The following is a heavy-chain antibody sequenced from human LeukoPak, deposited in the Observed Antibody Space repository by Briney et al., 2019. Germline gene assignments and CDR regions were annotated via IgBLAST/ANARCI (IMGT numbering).Heavy chain of an antibody. J-gene: IGHJ4*02. CDR2: INPNSGGT. CDR3: APMGMIVVEEADY. Sequence: ASVKVSCKASGYTFTGYYMHWVRQAPGQGLEWMGWINPNSGGTNYAQKFQGRVTMTRDTSISTAYMELSRLRSDDTAVYSCAPMGMIVVEEADYWGQGTLVTVSS. D-gene: IGHD3-22*01. V-gene: IGHV1-2*02. CDR1: GYTFTGYY.